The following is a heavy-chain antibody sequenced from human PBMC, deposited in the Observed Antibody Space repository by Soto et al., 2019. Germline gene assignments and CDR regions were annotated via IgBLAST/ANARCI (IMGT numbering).Heavy chain of an antibody. Sequence: RASVKVSCKASGYTFTSYYMHWVRQAPGLGLEWMGIINPSGGSTSYAQKFQGRVTMTRDTSTSTVYMELSSLRSEDTAVYYCARVRVIRGVIPSHFGLWGQGTLVTVSS. D-gene: IGHD3-10*01. V-gene: IGHV1-46*01. J-gene: IGHJ4*02. CDR3: ARVRVIRGVIPSHFGL. CDR1: GYTFTSYY. CDR2: INPSGGST.